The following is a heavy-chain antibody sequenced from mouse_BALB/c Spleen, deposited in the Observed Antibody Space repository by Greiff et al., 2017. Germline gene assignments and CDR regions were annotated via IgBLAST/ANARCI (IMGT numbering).Heavy chain of an antibody. CDR1: GYSITSGYY. V-gene: IGHV3-6*02. J-gene: IGHJ2*01. CDR2: ISYDGSN. Sequence: EVQLVESGPGLVKPSQSLSLTCSVTGYSITSGYYWNWIRQFPGNKLEWMGYISYDGSNNYNPSLKNRISITRDTSKNQFFLKLNSVTTEDTATYYCARGGYYGFDYWGQGTTLTVSS. CDR3: ARGGYYGFDY. D-gene: IGHD1-1*01.